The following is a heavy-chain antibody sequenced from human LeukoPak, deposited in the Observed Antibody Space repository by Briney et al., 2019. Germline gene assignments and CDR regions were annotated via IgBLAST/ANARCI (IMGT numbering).Heavy chain of an antibody. J-gene: IGHJ4*02. CDR3: ARDSTARNIGFYYYDSSGSFDY. CDR2: ISSSSSYI. V-gene: IGHV3-21*01. CDR1: GFTFSSCS. Sequence: GGSLRLSCAASGFTFSSCSMNWVRQAPGKGLEWVSSISSSSSYIYYADSVKGRFTISRDNAKNSLYLQMNSLRAEDTAVYYCARDSTARNIGFYYYDSSGSFDYWGQGTLVTVSS. D-gene: IGHD3-22*01.